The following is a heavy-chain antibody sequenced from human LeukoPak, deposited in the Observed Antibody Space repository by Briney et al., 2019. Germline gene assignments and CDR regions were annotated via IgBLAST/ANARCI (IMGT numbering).Heavy chain of an antibody. J-gene: IGHJ4*02. CDR2: INPNSGGT. Sequence: ASVKVSCKASGYTFTNYGITWVRQAPGQGLEWMGWINPNSGGTNYAQKFQGRVTMTRDTSISTAYMELSRLRSDDTAVYYCAREFMITFGGVIVRSPFDYWGQGTLVTVSS. CDR1: GYTFTNYG. D-gene: IGHD3-16*02. V-gene: IGHV1-2*02. CDR3: AREFMITFGGVIVRSPFDY.